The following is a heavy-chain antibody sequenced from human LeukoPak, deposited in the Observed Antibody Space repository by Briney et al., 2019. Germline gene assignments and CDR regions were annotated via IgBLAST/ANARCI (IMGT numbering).Heavy chain of an antibody. J-gene: IGHJ6*02. CDR2: IYYSGST. V-gene: IGHV4-61*01. CDR1: GGSVSSGRYY. CDR3: ARAALVRGVSV. Sequence: SETLSLTFTVSGGSVSSGRYYWSWIRQPPGKGLEWIGYIYYSGSTNYNPSLKSRVTISVDTSKNQFSLKLSSVTAADTAVYYCARAALVRGVSVWGQGTTVTVSS. D-gene: IGHD3-10*01.